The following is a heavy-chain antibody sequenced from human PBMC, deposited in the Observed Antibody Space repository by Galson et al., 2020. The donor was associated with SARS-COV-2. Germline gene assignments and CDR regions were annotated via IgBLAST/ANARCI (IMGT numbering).Heavy chain of an antibody. CDR1: GFMFSYYA. CDR3: AREDLGIFRVVMGV. V-gene: IGHV3-30*04. Sequence: GGSLRLSCAASGFMFSYYAMHWVRQTPGKGLEWVAVISYDGSQEDYADSVKGRFTISRDNYKNTLSLQMNSLRVEDTAVYYCAREDLGIFRVVMGVWGQGTTVNVSS. J-gene: IGHJ6*02. CDR2: ISYDGSQE. D-gene: IGHD3-3*01.